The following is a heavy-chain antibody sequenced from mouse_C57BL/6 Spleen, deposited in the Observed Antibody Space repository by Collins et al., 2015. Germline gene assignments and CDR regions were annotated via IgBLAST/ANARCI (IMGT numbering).Heavy chain of an antibody. CDR2: IDPSDSYT. Sequence: IGVIDPSDSYTNYNQKFKGKATLTVDTSSSTAYMQLSSLTSEDSAVYYCARRLLYYPSFDYWGQGTTLTVSS. J-gene: IGHJ2*01. CDR3: ARRLLYYPSFDY. V-gene: IGHV1-59*01. D-gene: IGHD2-1*01.